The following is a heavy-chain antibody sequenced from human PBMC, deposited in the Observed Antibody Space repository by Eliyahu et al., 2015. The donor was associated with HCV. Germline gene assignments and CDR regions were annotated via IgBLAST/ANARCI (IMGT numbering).Heavy chain of an antibody. D-gene: IGHD6-19*01. Sequence: QVQLQESGPGLVKPSETLSLTCTVSGXSITTYXWXXIRQPPGKGLEWIGXIHYRGSTTHNPSLKSRVTISLDTSKNQFSLXLTSVTAADTAVYYCASGGGGIAVAGTGGWFDPWGQGTLVTVSS. V-gene: IGHV4-59*01. J-gene: IGHJ5*02. CDR2: IHYRGST. CDR3: ASGGGGIAVAGTGGWFDP. CDR1: GXSITTYX.